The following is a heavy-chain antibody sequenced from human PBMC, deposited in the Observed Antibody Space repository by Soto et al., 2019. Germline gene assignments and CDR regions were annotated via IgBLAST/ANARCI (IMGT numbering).Heavy chain of an antibody. V-gene: IGHV3-7*01. CDR2: IKQDGSEK. D-gene: IGHD2-15*01. J-gene: IGHJ4*02. CDR3: ASDARTLLF. Sequence: QAPGQGLEWVANIKQDGSEKYYVDSVKGRFTISRDNAKNSLYLQMTSRRAADPAVNYCASDARTLLFWGRGNLVTVAS.